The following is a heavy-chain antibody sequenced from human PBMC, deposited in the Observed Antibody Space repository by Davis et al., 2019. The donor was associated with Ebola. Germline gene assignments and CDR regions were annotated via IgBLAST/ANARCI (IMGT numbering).Heavy chain of an antibody. V-gene: IGHV3-20*04. CDR2: INWNGGST. CDR1: GFTFDDYG. Sequence: GESLKISCAASGFTFDDYGMNWVRQAPGKGLEWVSGINWNGGSTGYADSVKGRFTISRDKAKNSMYLQMNSLRAEDTALYYCARRYFDSSGFSTNWYFDLWGRGTLVTVSS. J-gene: IGHJ2*01. CDR3: ARRYFDSSGFSTNWYFDL. D-gene: IGHD3-22*01.